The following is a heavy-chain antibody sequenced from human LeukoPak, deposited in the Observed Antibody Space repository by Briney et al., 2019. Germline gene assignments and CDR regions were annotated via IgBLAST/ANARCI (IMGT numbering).Heavy chain of an antibody. CDR2: IYYSGST. J-gene: IGHJ4*02. CDR1: GGSISSYY. Sequence: SETLSLTCTVSGGSISSYYWSWIRQPPGKGLEWIGYIYYSGSTNYNPSLKSRVTISVDTSKNQFSLKLSSVTAADTAVYYCARTSVILDYWGQGTLVTVSS. D-gene: IGHD3-10*01. CDR3: ARTSVILDY. V-gene: IGHV4-59*01.